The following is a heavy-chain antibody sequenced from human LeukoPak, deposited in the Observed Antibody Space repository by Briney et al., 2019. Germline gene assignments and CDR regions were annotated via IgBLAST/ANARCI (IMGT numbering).Heavy chain of an antibody. Sequence: GGSLRLSCAASGFTFSSYGMHWVRQAPGKGLEWVAVIWYDGSNKYYADSVKGRFTISRDNSKNTLYLQMNSLRAEDTAVYYCARDRVAAAGISTTGDYWGQGTLVTVSS. D-gene: IGHD6-13*01. J-gene: IGHJ4*02. CDR1: GFTFSSYG. CDR3: ARDRVAAAGISTTGDY. CDR2: IWYDGSNK. V-gene: IGHV3-33*01.